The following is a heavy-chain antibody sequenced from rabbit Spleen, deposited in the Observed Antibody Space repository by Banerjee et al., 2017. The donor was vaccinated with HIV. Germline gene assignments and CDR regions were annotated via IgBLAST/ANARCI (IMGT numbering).Heavy chain of an antibody. Sequence: QEQLEESGGDLVKPGASLTLTCTASGFSFSSSYYMCWVRQAPGKGLEWTACIYGGISGSTYYASWAKGRFTISKTSSTTVTLQMTSLTVADTAKYFCVRWNTDAYGGDALWGPGTLVTVS. CDR3: VRWNTDAYGGDAL. CDR2: IYGGISGST. CDR1: GFSFSSSYY. J-gene: IGHJ4*01. D-gene: IGHD2-1*01. V-gene: IGHV1S45*01.